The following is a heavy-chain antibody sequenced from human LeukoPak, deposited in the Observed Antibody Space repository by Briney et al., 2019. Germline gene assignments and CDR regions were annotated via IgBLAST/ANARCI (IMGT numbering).Heavy chain of an antibody. CDR3: ARDMRTAAGTGSPVDY. J-gene: IGHJ4*02. D-gene: IGHD6-13*01. Sequence: GGSLRLSCAASGFTFSNYAMTWVRQAPGKGLEWVSIISASAGSTSYADSVKGRFTISRDNSKNTLYLQMNSLRAEDTAVYYCARDMRTAAGTGSPVDYWGQGTLVTVSS. V-gene: IGHV3-23*01. CDR2: ISASAGST. CDR1: GFTFSNYA.